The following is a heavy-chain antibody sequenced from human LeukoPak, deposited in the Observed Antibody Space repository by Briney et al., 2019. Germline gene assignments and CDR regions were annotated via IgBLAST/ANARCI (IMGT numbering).Heavy chain of an antibody. J-gene: IGHJ4*02. V-gene: IGHV3-30*04. CDR3: ARENILTGYDY. Sequence: GGSLRLSCAASGFTFSSYAMHWVRQAPGKGLEWVAVISYDGSNKYYADSVKGRFTISRDNSKNTLYLQMNSVRAEDTVVYYCARENILTGYDYWGQGTLVTVSS. D-gene: IGHD3-9*01. CDR2: ISYDGSNK. CDR1: GFTFSSYA.